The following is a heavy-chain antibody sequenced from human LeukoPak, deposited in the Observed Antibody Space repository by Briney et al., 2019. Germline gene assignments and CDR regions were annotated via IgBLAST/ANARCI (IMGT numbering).Heavy chain of an antibody. V-gene: IGHV3-23*01. CDR2: ISSSGGST. CDR1: GFTLNSYA. Sequence: VGTLRLSCAASGFTLNSYAMSWVRQAPGKGLEWVSSISSSGGSTYYVDSVKGRFTISRDNSKNTLYLQMNSLRAEDTAVYYCAESPMTRVTTGGFDFWGQGTLVTVSS. CDR3: AESPMTRVTTGGFDF. D-gene: IGHD4-17*01. J-gene: IGHJ4*02.